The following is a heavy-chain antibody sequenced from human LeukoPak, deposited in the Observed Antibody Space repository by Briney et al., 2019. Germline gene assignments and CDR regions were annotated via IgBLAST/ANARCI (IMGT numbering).Heavy chain of an antibody. V-gene: IGHV4-59*01. J-gene: IGHJ4*02. D-gene: IGHD4-17*01. Sequence: SETLSLTCTVSGGSISGSYWSWIRQPPGKGLEWIAYMYNSGSTNYNPALKSRVTISIDTSKNQFSLKLSSLTAADTAIYYCARGIESYGDYGYWGQGILVTVSS. CDR3: ARGIESYGDYGY. CDR2: MYNSGST. CDR1: GGSISGSY.